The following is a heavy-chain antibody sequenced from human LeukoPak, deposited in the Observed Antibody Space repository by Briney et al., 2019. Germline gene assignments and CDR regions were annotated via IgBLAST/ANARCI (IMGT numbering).Heavy chain of an antibody. CDR3: ARDGPRLLWFGEEDYYYGMDV. D-gene: IGHD3-10*01. V-gene: IGHV1-3*01. CDR2: INAGNGNT. J-gene: IGHJ6*02. CDR1: GYTFTSYA. Sequence: GASVKVSCKASGYTFTSYAMHWVRQAPGQRLEWMGWINAGNGNTKYSQKFQGRVSITRDTSASTAYMELSSLRSEDTAVYYCARDGPRLLWFGEEDYYYGMDVWGQGTTVTVSS.